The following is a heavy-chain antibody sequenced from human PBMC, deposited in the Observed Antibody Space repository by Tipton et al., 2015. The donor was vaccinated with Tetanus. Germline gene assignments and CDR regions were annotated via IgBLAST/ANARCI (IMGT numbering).Heavy chain of an antibody. D-gene: IGHD1-26*01. J-gene: IGHJ4*02. CDR3: ARPTGGSYEAYGY. CDR1: GFTFSSYE. V-gene: IGHV3-48*03. Sequence: SLRLSCAASGFTFSSYEMNWVRQAPGKGLEWVSYISSSGSTIYYADSVKGRFTISRDNAKNSLYLQMNSLRAEDTAVYYCARPTGGSYEAYGYWGQGTLVTVSS. CDR2: ISSSGSTI.